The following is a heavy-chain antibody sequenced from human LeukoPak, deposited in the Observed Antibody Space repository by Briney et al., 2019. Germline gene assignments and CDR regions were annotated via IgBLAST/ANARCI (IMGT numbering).Heavy chain of an antibody. V-gene: IGHV1-18*01. CDR3: ARDGSGGGGYFDY. Sequence: ASVKVSCKTSGYTFTSYGVSWVRQAPGQGLDWMGWIGTHNGNTNYAQKFQGRVIMTTDTSTNTAYPELLSLRSDDTAVFYCARDGSGGGGYFDYWGQGTLVTVSS. J-gene: IGHJ4*02. CDR2: IGTHNGNT. CDR1: GYTFTSYG. D-gene: IGHD6-19*01.